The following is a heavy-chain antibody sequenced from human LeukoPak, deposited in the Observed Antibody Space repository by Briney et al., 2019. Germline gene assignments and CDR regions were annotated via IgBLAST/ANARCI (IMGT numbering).Heavy chain of an antibody. CDR1: GYTFTDYY. CDR3: ARVSPNGSYFNWFDP. CDR2: INPSSGGT. V-gene: IGHV1-2*02. Sequence: GASVKVSCKASGYTFTDYYMHWVRQAHGQGLEWMGWINPSSGGTIYAQKFQGRVTMTRDTSIGTAYLELSRLRSDDTAVYYCARVSPNGSYFNWFDPWGQGTLVTVSS. D-gene: IGHD1-26*01. J-gene: IGHJ5*02.